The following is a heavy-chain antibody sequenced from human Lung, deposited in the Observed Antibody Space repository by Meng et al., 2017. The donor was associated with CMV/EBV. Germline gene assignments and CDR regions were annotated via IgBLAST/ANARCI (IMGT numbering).Heavy chain of an antibody. J-gene: IGHJ4*02. D-gene: IGHD1-1*01. CDR3: ARAIVKNGKRQFDY. Sequence: QVQLAQSGAEVREPGASVKLSCKTSGYTFIDYHIHWVRQAPGQGLEWMGWISPYNGDTIYARDFQGWVTMTRDTSNRTLYMEVSRLRSDDTAVYYCARAIVKNGKRQFDYWGQGTLVTVSS. V-gene: IGHV1-2*04. CDR1: GYTFIDYH. CDR2: ISPYNGDT.